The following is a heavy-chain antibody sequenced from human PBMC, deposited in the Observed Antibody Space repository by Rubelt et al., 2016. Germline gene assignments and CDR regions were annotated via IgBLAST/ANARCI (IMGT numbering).Heavy chain of an antibody. Sequence: GQPGRSLRLSCAASGFTFSNYAMHWVRQVPGKGLEWVTVISYDGSNKYYADSVKGRFTISRDNSKNTLYLQMNSLRAEDTAVYYCARVPAAAGGLPFDYWGQGTLVTVSS. CDR1: GFTFSNYA. D-gene: IGHD6-13*01. V-gene: IGHV3-30*04. CDR3: ARVPAAAGGLPFDY. J-gene: IGHJ4*02. CDR2: ISYDGSNK.